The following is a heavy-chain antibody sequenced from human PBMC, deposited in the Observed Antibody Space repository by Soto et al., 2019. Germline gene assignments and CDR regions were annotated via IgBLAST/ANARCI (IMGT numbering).Heavy chain of an antibody. CDR2: IMSNGEGT. CDR1: GFAFNIYA. V-gene: IGHV3-23*01. CDR3: AKDMGSYYYDSSGYPFDY. J-gene: IGHJ4*02. Sequence: GGSLRLSCAASGFAFNIYAMSWVRQAPGKGLEWVATIMSNGEGTYYPDSMKGRSTISRDNAKNSLYLQMNSLRAEDTALYYCAKDMGSYYYDSSGYPFDYWGQGTLVTVSS. D-gene: IGHD3-22*01.